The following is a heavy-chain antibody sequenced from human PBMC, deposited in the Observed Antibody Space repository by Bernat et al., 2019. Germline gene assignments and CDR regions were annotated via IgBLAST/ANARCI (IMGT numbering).Heavy chain of an antibody. Sequence: QVQLQESGPGLVKPSETLSLTCAVSGYSISSGYYWGWIRQPPGKGREWIGSIYHSGSTYYNPSLKSRVTISVDTAKNQFALKLSSVTAADTDVYYCARDIKDNPYSSGWYGYWGQGTLVTVSS. CDR2: IYHSGST. CDR3: ARDIKDNPYSSGWYGY. J-gene: IGHJ4*02. CDR1: GYSISSGYY. D-gene: IGHD6-19*01. V-gene: IGHV4-38-2*02.